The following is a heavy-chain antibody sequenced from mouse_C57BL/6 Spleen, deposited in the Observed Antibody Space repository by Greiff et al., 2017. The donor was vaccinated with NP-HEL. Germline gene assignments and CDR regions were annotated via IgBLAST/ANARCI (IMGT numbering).Heavy chain of an antibody. J-gene: IGHJ2*01. D-gene: IGHD1-1*01. CDR1: GYTFTGYW. Sequence: VKLLESGAELMKPGASVKLSCKATGYTFTGYWIEWVKQRPGHGLEWIGEILPGSGSTNYNEKFKGKATFTADTSSNTAYMQLSSLTTEDSAIYYCVLFITTVVATGYFDYWGQGTTLTVSS. V-gene: IGHV1-9*01. CDR3: VLFITTVVATGYFDY. CDR2: ILPGSGST.